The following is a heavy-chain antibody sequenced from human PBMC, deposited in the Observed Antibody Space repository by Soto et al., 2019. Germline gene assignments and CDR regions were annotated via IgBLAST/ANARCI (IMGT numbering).Heavy chain of an antibody. Sequence: GESLKISCKGSGYSFTSYWISWVRQMPGKGLEWMGIIYPGDSDTRYSPSFQGQVTISADKSISTAYLQWSSLKASDTAMYYCARTHYDSSGYVTYYYGMDVWGQGTTVTVSS. J-gene: IGHJ6*02. CDR3: ARTHYDSSGYVTYYYGMDV. CDR1: GYSFTSYW. V-gene: IGHV5-51*01. D-gene: IGHD3-22*01. CDR2: IYPGDSDT.